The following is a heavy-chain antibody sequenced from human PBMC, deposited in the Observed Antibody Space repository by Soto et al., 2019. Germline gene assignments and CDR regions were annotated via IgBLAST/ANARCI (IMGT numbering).Heavy chain of an antibody. Sequence: GGSLRLSCAASGFTFSSYGMHWVRQAPGKGLEWVAVIWYDGSNKYYADSVKGRFTISRDNSKNTLHLQMNSLRAEDTAVYYCARGGRYYYYGMDVWGQGTTVTVSS. CDR1: GFTFSSYG. CDR2: IWYDGSNK. V-gene: IGHV3-33*01. D-gene: IGHD2-15*01. J-gene: IGHJ6*02. CDR3: ARGGRYYYYGMDV.